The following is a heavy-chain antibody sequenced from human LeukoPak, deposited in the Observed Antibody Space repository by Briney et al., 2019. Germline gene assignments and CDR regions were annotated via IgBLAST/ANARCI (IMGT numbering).Heavy chain of an antibody. CDR2: VSNSGST. V-gene: IGHV4-61*08. CDR1: GGSISSGGYY. D-gene: IGHD3-16*01. J-gene: IGHJ6*02. Sequence: SETLSLTCTVSGGSISSGGYYWSWVRQHPGKGLEWIGYVSNSGSTNYNPSLKSRVTISLDTSKSQFSLKVRSLTAADTAVYYCASPWAGDYYYGMDVWGQGTTVTVSS. CDR3: ASPWAGDYYYGMDV.